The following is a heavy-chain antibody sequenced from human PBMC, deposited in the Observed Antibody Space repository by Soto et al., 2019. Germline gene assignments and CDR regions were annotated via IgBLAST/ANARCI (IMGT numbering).Heavy chain of an antibody. V-gene: IGHV1-69*13. Sequence: SVKVSCKASGGTFSSYAISWVRQAPGQGLEWMGGIVPIFGTANYAQKFQGRVTITADESTSTAYMELSSLRSEDTAVYYCARDLGYSYGYEGGDYWGQGTLVTVSS. J-gene: IGHJ4*02. D-gene: IGHD5-18*01. CDR2: IVPIFGTA. CDR3: ARDLGYSYGYEGGDY. CDR1: GGTFSSYA.